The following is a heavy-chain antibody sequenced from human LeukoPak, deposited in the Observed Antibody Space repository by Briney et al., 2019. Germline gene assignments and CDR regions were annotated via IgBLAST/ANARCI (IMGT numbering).Heavy chain of an antibody. CDR2: IGGSGSTT. D-gene: IGHD3-3*01. Sequence: GGSLRLSCAASGFTFSSYAMSWVRQAPGKGLEWVSAIGGSGSTTYYADSVKGRFTISRDNSKNTLYLQMNSLRAEDTAVYYCASPYYDFWSGYWGGFYYYYMDVWGKGTTVTVSS. J-gene: IGHJ6*03. V-gene: IGHV3-23*01. CDR3: ASPYYDFWSGYWGGFYYYYMDV. CDR1: GFTFSSYA.